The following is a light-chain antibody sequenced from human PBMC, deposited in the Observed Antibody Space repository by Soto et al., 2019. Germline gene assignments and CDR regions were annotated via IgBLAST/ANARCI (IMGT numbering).Light chain of an antibody. CDR2: GTS. V-gene: IGLV7-43*01. Sequence: QAVVTQEPSLTVSPGGTVTLTCGSNTGAVTRDSFPSWFQQKPGQTPRTLIYGTSDKYSWTTARFSGSLLGVKAALTLSGVQPEDEADYYCLLYFGGAQPWVFGGGTKLAVL. CDR3: LLYFGGAQPWV. CDR1: TGAVTRDSF. J-gene: IGLJ3*02.